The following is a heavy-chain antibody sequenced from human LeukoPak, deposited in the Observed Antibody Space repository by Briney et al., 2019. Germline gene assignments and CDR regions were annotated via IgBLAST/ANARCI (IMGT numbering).Heavy chain of an antibody. J-gene: IGHJ6*01. D-gene: IGHD1-26*01. CDR3: ARDGPPTDYGRDV. CDR1: GFTFSSYW. V-gene: IGHV3-74*01. Sequence: GGSLRLSCAASGFTFSSYWMHWVRQAPGKGLVWVSRINSDGSSTSYAHSVKGRFTISRDNAKNTLYLQMYSLRAEDTAVYYCARDGPPTDYGRDVWGQGTTVTVSS. CDR2: INSDGSST.